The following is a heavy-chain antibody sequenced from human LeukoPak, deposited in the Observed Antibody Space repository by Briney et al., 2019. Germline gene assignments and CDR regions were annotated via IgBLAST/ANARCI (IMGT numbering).Heavy chain of an antibody. V-gene: IGHV1-18*01. J-gene: IGHJ4*02. CDR3: ARDQSFGSGSYQDY. Sequence: GASVKVSCKAFGYTFSAYGISWIRQAPGQRLEWMGYISAYNGNTNYAQKFLGRVSMTTDTPTRTADMELGSLTSDDTAVYYCARDQSFGSGSYQDYWGQGTLVTVS. CDR1: GYTFSAYG. D-gene: IGHD3-10*01. CDR2: ISAYNGNT.